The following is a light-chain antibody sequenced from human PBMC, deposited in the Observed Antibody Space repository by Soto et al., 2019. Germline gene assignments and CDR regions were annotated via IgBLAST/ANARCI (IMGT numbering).Light chain of an antibody. CDR2: AAS. J-gene: IGKJ1*01. Sequence: DIVLTQSPATLSLSPGERATLSCRASQSLSSNFLAWYQQKPGQPPRLLIYAASSRATGIPDRFSGSGSGTDFTLTIGRLEPEDFAVYYCQQYGTSPWTFGQGTKVDIK. CDR3: QQYGTSPWT. V-gene: IGKV3-20*01. CDR1: QSLSSNF.